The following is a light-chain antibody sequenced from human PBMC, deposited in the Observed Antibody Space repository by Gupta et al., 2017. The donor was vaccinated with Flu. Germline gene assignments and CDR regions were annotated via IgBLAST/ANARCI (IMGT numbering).Light chain of an antibody. CDR3: SSFTTSSTWV. V-gene: IGLV2-14*01. Sequence: QSALTQPASVSGSPGQSITISCTGTRSDVGAYSYVSWFRQDPGKAPKLMIYEVSYRPSGFSKRFSGSKSGNTASLTISGRQAEDEADYYCSSFTTSSTWVFGAGTKVTVL. J-gene: IGLJ3*02. CDR2: EVS. CDR1: RSDVGAYSY.